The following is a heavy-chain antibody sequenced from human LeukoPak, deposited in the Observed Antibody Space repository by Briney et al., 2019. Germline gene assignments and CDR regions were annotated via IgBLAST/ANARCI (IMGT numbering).Heavy chain of an antibody. V-gene: IGHV7-4-1*02. CDR2: INTNTGIP. Sequence: ASVKVSCKASGYTFTSYAMNWVRQAPGQGLEWMGWINTNTGIPTYAQGFTGRFVFSLDTSVSTAYLQTSSLKAEDTAVYYCARGPRYYGSGTYYFDYWGQGTLVTVSS. CDR3: ARGPRYYGSGTYYFDY. D-gene: IGHD3-10*01. CDR1: GYTFTSYA. J-gene: IGHJ4*02.